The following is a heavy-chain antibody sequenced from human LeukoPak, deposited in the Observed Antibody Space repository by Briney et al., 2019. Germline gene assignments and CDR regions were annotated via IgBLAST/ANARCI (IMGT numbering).Heavy chain of an antibody. J-gene: IGHJ4*02. V-gene: IGHV3-30*04. CDR2: ISYDGSNK. Sequence: PGGSLRLSCAASGFTFSSHAMHWVRQAPGKGLEWVAVISYDGSNKYYADSVKGRFTISRDNSKNTLYLQMNSLRAEDTAVYYCARGGGCSSTSCYLPFDYWGQGTLVTVSS. CDR1: GFTFSSHA. CDR3: ARGGGCSSTSCYLPFDY. D-gene: IGHD2-2*01.